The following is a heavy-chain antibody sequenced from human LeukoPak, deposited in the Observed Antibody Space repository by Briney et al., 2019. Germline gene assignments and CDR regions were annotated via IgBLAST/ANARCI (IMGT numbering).Heavy chain of an antibody. Sequence: SETLSLTCTVSGGSINNYYWSWIRQPPGKGLEWIGYIYYTGTTKYNPSLKSRVTISVDTSKNQFSLKLRSVTAADTAVYYCARAPFSRGFGEYYDYWGQGTLVTVSS. V-gene: IGHV4-59*01. CDR2: IYYTGTT. J-gene: IGHJ4*02. CDR3: ARAPFSRGFGEYYDY. CDR1: GGSINNYY. D-gene: IGHD3-10*01.